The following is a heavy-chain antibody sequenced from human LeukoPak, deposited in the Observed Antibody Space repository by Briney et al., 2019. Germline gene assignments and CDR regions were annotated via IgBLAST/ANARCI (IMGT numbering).Heavy chain of an antibody. Sequence: ASVKVSCKASGYTFNDYYMHWVRQAPGQGLELVGWINPNSGGTNYAQNFQGRVTMTRDTSISTAYMELSRLTSDDTALYYCARVGVRGVIMGGFDYWGQGTLVTVSS. D-gene: IGHD3-10*01. CDR2: INPNSGGT. V-gene: IGHV1-2*02. CDR1: GYTFNDYY. CDR3: ARVGVRGVIMGGFDY. J-gene: IGHJ4*02.